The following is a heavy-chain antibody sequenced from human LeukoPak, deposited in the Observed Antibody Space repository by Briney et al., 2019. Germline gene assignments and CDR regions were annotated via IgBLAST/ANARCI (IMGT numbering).Heavy chain of an antibody. V-gene: IGHV4-61*01. CDR1: GGSVSSGTYY. CDR3: AREGYGDYA. J-gene: IGHJ4*02. D-gene: IGHD4-17*01. Sequence: KPSETLSLTCTVSGGSVSSGTYYWSWIRQPPGKELEWIGYVSYIGSTNYNPSLKSRVTISRDTSKNQFSLKLTSVTAADTAEYYCAREGYGDYAGGQGTLVTVSS. CDR2: VSYIGST.